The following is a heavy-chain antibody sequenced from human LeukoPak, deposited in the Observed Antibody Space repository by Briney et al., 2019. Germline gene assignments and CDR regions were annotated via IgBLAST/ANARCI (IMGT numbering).Heavy chain of an antibody. Sequence: GLSLTLSCAPSGFTFDDYAMHWVRQAPGKGLTWVSLICWDGGSTYYADSVKGRFTISRDNSKNSLYLQMNSLRAEDTALYYCATRAAYCSGGSCYEDVYWGQGTLVTVSS. V-gene: IGHV3-43D*03. CDR1: GFTFDDYA. CDR2: ICWDGGST. CDR3: ATRAAYCSGGSCYEDVY. J-gene: IGHJ4*02. D-gene: IGHD2-15*01.